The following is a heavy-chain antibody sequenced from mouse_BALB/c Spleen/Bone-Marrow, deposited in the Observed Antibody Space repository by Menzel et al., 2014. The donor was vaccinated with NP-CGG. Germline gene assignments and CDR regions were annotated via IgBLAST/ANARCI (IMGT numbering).Heavy chain of an antibody. CDR1: GDSITSGY. J-gene: IGHJ2*01. CDR2: IRYNGNT. D-gene: IGHD2-3*01. CDR3: ATYDGYCFDY. Sequence: VQLKDSGPSLVKPSQTLSLTCSVTGDSITSGYWNWIRTFPGNKLEYMEYIRYNGNTYYNPSLKSRISITRDTSRNQYYLQLNSVTTEDTATYYCATYDGYCFDYWGQGTTLTVSS. V-gene: IGHV3-8*02.